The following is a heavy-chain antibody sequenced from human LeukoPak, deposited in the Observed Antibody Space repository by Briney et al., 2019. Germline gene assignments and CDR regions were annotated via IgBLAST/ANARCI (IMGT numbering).Heavy chain of an antibody. CDR3: ARETSQKGAHYMDV. V-gene: IGHV4-61*08. D-gene: IGHD3-16*01. Sequence: PSQTLSLTCTVSGGSISSGGYYWSWIRQPPGKGLKWIGNIYYSGYTTYSPSLRSRVTISVDTSKNQFSLKLSSVTAADTAVYYCARETSQKGAHYMDVWGKGTTITISS. CDR2: IYYSGYT. J-gene: IGHJ6*03. CDR1: GGSISSGGYY.